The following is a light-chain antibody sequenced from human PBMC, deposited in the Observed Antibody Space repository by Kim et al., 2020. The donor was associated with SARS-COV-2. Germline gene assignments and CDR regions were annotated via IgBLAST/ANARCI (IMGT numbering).Light chain of an antibody. CDR1: TGPVTSGHY. CDR3: LLSYSDTRV. CDR2: DTS. Sequence: PGGAVTLTCGSSTGPVTSGHYSYWLQQRPGQVPRTLIYDTSNKHSWTPARFSGSLLGGKAALTLSGAQPEDEAEYYCLLSYSDTRVFGGGTQLTVL. J-gene: IGLJ3*02. V-gene: IGLV7-46*01.